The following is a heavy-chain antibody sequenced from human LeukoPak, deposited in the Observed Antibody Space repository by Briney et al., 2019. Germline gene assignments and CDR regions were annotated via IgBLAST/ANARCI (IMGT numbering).Heavy chain of an antibody. CDR3: ARRQRSSWYFDY. J-gene: IGHJ4*02. V-gene: IGHV4-59*08. D-gene: IGHD6-13*01. CDR1: DDSISNFY. CDR2: AHYSWNN. Sequence: SETLSLTCTVSDDSISNFYWSWIRQSPERGLELIGFAHYSWNNYYNPSLTSRVTISLDTSENQFSLKLTSMTAADSAVYYCARRQRSSWYFDYWGQGTQVTVSS.